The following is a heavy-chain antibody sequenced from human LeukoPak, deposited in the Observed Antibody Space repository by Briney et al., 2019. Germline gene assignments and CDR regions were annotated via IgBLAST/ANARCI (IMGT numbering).Heavy chain of an antibody. Sequence: PSETLSLTCTVSGGSISSYYWGWIRQPPGKGLEWIGSIYHSGSTYYNPFLKSRVTISVDTSKNQFSLKLSSVTAADTAVYYCARAGGRDYFDYWGQGTLVTVSS. CDR3: ARAGGRDYFDY. J-gene: IGHJ4*02. CDR1: GGSISSYY. D-gene: IGHD3-10*01. V-gene: IGHV4-38-2*02. CDR2: IYHSGST.